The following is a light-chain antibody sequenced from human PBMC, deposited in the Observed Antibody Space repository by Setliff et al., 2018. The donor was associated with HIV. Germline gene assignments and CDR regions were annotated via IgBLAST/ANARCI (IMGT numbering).Light chain of an antibody. CDR1: SSDIGGYKY. CDR2: DVN. J-gene: IGLJ1*01. V-gene: IGLV2-14*03. Sequence: QSALTQPASVSGSPGQSITISCTGTSSDIGGYKYVSWYQQHPGRAPKLIIYDVNSRPSGVSNRFSGSKSGNTASLIVSGLQAEDEADYYCSSYAGSERYVFGTGTRSPS. CDR3: SSYAGSERYV.